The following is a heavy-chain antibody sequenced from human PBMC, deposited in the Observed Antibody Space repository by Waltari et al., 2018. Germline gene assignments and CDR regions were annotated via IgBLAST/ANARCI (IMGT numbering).Heavy chain of an antibody. Sequence: QVQLVQSGPELKKPGASVKVSCKTSGYTFSNYGITWVRQAPGQGLEWMGWMSAYSGDTNYAPKLQDRLTMTTDMSTSTAYMELTTLRSDDTAVYFCARGEDSSGYNGPDIWGQGTLVSVSS. J-gene: IGHJ4*02. CDR2: MSAYSGDT. CDR1: GYTFSNYG. V-gene: IGHV1-18*01. CDR3: ARGEDSSGYNGPDI. D-gene: IGHD3-22*01.